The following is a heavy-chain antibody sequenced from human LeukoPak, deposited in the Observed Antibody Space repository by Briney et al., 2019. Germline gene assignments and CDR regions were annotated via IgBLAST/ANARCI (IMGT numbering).Heavy chain of an antibody. J-gene: IGHJ4*02. Sequence: SEPLSLTCTVSGGSISRYYWSWIRQPAGKGLEWLGRIYSTGSTNYNTSLKSRVTMSVDTSKNQFSRRLRSVTAADTAVYYCARQIASAGTAGFDFWGQGALVTVSS. CDR3: ARQIASAGTAGFDF. V-gene: IGHV4-4*07. D-gene: IGHD6-13*01. CDR1: GGSISRYY. CDR2: IYSTGST.